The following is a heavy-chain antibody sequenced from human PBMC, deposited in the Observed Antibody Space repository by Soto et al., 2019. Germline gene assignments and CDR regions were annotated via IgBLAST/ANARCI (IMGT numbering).Heavy chain of an antibody. D-gene: IGHD2-8*02. Sequence: EVQLVESGGGLVQPGGSLRLSCAASGFTFSSYWMHWVRQAPGEGLVWVSRIKSDGSSITYADSVKGRFTISRDNAKNTLYLQMNSLRAEDTAVYYCARDPNYSTDPFDCWGQGTLVTVSS. CDR3: ARDPNYSTDPFDC. CDR2: IKSDGSSI. CDR1: GFTFSSYW. J-gene: IGHJ4*02. V-gene: IGHV3-74*01.